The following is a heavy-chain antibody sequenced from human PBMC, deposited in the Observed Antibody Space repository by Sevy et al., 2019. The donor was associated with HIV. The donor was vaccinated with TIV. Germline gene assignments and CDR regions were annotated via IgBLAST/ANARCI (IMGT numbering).Heavy chain of an antibody. D-gene: IGHD6-6*01. CDR2: ISYDGSNK. CDR1: GFTFSSYA. V-gene: IGHV3-30-3*01. Sequence: GGSLRLSCAASGFTFSSYAMHWVRQAPGKGLEWVAVISYDGSNKYYADSVKGRFTISRDNSKNTLYLQMNSLRAEDTAVYYCARDISGYSSSATMYYYYYYGMDVWGLATTVTVSS. CDR3: ARDISGYSSSATMYYYYYYGMDV. J-gene: IGHJ6*02.